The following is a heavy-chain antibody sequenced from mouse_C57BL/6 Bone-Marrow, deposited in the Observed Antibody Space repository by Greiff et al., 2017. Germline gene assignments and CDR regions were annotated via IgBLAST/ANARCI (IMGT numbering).Heavy chain of an antibody. Sequence: QVHVKQPGAELVKPGASVKLSCKASGYTFTSYWMHWVKQRPGQGLEWIGMIHPNSGSTNYNEKFKSKATLTVDKSSSTAYMQLSSLTSEDSAVYYCARGSITTVVEGYWYLDVWGTGTTVTVSS. V-gene: IGHV1-64*01. D-gene: IGHD1-1*01. CDR3: ARGSITTVVEGYWYLDV. CDR1: GYTFTSYW. CDR2: IHPNSGST. J-gene: IGHJ1*03.